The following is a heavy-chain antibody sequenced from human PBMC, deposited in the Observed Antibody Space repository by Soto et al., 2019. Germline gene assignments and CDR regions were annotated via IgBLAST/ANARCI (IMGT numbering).Heavy chain of an antibody. CDR3: ARDVDYYGSGSYFNYYYYYGMGV. V-gene: IGHV4-30-4*01. CDR1: GGSISSGDYY. D-gene: IGHD3-10*01. CDR2: IYYSGST. Sequence: PSETLSLTCTVSGGSISSGDYYWSWIRQPPGKGLEWIGYIYYSGSTYYNPSLKSRVTISVDTSKNQFSQKLSSVTAADTAVYYCARDVDYYGSGSYFNYYYYYGMGVWGQGTTVTVSS. J-gene: IGHJ6*02.